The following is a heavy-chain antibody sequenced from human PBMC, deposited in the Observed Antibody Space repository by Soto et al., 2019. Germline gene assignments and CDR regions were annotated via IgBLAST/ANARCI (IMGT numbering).Heavy chain of an antibody. CDR3: VASGDYYDSSGYYSLLDY. CDR1: GFTFSSYG. D-gene: IGHD3-22*01. J-gene: IGHJ4*02. CDR2: ISYDGSNK. Sequence: GGSLRLSCAASGFTFSSYGMHWVRQAPGKGLEWVAVISYDGSNKYYADSVKGRFTISRDNSKNTLYLQMNSLRAEDTAVYYCVASGDYYDSSGYYSLLDYWGQGTLVTVSS. V-gene: IGHV3-30*03.